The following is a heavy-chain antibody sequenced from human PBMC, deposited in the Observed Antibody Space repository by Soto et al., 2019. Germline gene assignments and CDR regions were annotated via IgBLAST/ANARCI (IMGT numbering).Heavy chain of an antibody. J-gene: IGHJ3*02. Sequence: QLQLQESGPGLVKPSETLSLTCTVSGGSISSSSYYWGWIRQPPGKGLEWIGSIYYSGSTYYNPSLKSRVTISVDTSKNQFSLKLSSVTAADTAVYYCARQHYDILTGWTADAFDIWGQGTMVTVSS. CDR1: GGSISSSSYY. CDR3: ARQHYDILTGWTADAFDI. CDR2: IYYSGST. V-gene: IGHV4-39*01. D-gene: IGHD3-9*01.